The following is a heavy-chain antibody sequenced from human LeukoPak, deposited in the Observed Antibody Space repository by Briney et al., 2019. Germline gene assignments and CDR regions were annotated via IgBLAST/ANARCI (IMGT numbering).Heavy chain of an antibody. Sequence: GGSLRLSCAASGFTFSSYAMSWVRQAPGKGLEWVSAISGSGGSTYYADSVKGRFTISRDNTKNTLYLQMNSLRAEDTAVYCCAKDRGYCSGGSCYYFDYWGQGTLVTVSS. CDR1: GFTFSSYA. J-gene: IGHJ4*02. CDR2: ISGSGGST. D-gene: IGHD2-15*01. V-gene: IGHV3-23*01. CDR3: AKDRGYCSGGSCYYFDY.